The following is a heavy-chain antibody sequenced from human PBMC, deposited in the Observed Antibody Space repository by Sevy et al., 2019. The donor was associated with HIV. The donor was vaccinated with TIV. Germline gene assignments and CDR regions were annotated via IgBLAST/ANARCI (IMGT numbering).Heavy chain of an antibody. CDR2: VRSGVYGGTV. CDR3: TRWKAAQSIFDY. CDR1: GFTFGDYC. Sequence: GGSLRLSCTASGFTFGDYCMSWVRQAPGKGLEWVAFVRSGVYGGTVDHAASVRGRFVISRDDSKTIAYLQMNDLKTGDTGVYYCTRWKAAQSIFDYWGQGALVTVSS. J-gene: IGHJ4*02. D-gene: IGHD6-13*01. V-gene: IGHV3-49*04.